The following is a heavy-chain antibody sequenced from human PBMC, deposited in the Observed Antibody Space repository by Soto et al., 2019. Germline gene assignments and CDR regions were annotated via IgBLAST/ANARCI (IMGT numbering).Heavy chain of an antibody. CDR3: AREVGYCSSTSCYHFDY. CDR1: GFTFSSYS. Sequence: GGSLRLSCAASGFTFSSYSMNWVRQAPGKGLEWVSYISSSSSTIYYADSVKGRFTISRDNAKNSLYLQMNSLRDEDTAVYYCAREVGYCSSTSCYHFDYWGQGTLVTVSS. J-gene: IGHJ4*02. CDR2: ISSSSSTI. V-gene: IGHV3-48*02. D-gene: IGHD2-2*01.